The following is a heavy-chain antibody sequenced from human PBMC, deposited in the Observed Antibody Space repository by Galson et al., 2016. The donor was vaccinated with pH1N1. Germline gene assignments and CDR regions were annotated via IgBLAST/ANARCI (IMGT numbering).Heavy chain of an antibody. Sequence: SLRLSCAASGFTVTDNYMNWVRRAPGKGLEWVSVIYRGGTTHYADPMKGRFTISRDSSTKTMYLQMNSLRVEDTAVYYCARERGNYPDDSFDIWGQGTMVTVSS. J-gene: IGHJ3*02. CDR3: ARERGNYPDDSFDI. V-gene: IGHV3-53*01. CDR1: GFTVTDNY. CDR2: IYRGGTT. D-gene: IGHD1-26*01.